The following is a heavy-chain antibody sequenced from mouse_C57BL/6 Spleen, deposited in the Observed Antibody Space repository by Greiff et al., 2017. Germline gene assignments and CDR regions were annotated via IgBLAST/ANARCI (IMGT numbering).Heavy chain of an antibody. CDR1: GYSITSGYY. D-gene: IGHD2-5*01. V-gene: IGHV3-6*01. CDR2: ISYDGSN. Sequence: DVQLQESGPGLVKPSQSLSVTCSVTGYSITSGYYWNWIRQFPGNKLEWMGYISYDGSNNYKPSLKNRISITRDTSKNQFFLKLNSVTTEDTATYYCARDYSNLWFAYWGQGTLVTVSA. J-gene: IGHJ3*01. CDR3: ARDYSNLWFAY.